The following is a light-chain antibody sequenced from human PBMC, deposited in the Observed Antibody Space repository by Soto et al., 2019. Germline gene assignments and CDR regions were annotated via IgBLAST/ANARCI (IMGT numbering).Light chain of an antibody. J-gene: IGKJ1*01. CDR2: DAS. CDR1: QSISSW. V-gene: IGKV1-5*01. Sequence: DIQMTQSPSTLSASVGDRVTITCRASQSISSWLAWYQQKPGKAPKLLIYDASSLESGVPSRFSGRGSGTEFTLTISRLQPDDFATYYCQQYNNHSTFGQGTKVDIK. CDR3: QQYNNHST.